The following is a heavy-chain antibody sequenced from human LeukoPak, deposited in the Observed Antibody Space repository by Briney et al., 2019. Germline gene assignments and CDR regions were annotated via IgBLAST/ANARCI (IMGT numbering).Heavy chain of an antibody. Sequence: PGGSLRLSCAASGFTFSNHAMSWVRQTPGKGLQWVSVISGSGRTTEYADSVKGRFTISRDNSKNTLSLQMNSLRAEDTAIYYCAKNVVVKRYIDYWGQGTLVTVSS. CDR1: GFTFSNHA. CDR3: AKNVVVKRYIDY. J-gene: IGHJ4*02. D-gene: IGHD2-15*01. V-gene: IGHV3-23*01. CDR2: ISGSGRTT.